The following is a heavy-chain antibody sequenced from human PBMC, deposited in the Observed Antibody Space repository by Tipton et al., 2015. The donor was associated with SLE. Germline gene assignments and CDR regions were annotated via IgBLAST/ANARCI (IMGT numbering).Heavy chain of an antibody. D-gene: IGHD6-13*01. V-gene: IGHV1-69*05. CDR3: AGTDRALWSSSSWYYFDY. CDR1: GGTFSSYA. Sequence: QLVQSGAEVKKPGASVKDSCKASGGTFSSYAISWVRQAPGQGLEWMGGIIPIFGTANYAQKFQGRVTITTDESTSTAYMELSSLRSEDTAVYYCAGTDRALWSSSSWYYFDYWGQGTLVTVSS. J-gene: IGHJ4*02. CDR2: IIPIFGTA.